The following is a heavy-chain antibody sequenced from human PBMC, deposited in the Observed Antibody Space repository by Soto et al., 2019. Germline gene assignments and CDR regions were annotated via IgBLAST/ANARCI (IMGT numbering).Heavy chain of an antibody. J-gene: IGHJ4*02. Sequence: QITLKESGPPLVKPTQTLTLTCTFSGFSLSTSGVGVGWIRQPPGKALEWLALIYWDDDKRYSPSLKSRLTITKDTSKNQVVLTMTNMDPVDTATYYCAHTAYYYDSSGYYYLDYWGQGTLVTVSS. CDR3: AHTAYYYDSSGYYYLDY. CDR2: IYWDDDK. D-gene: IGHD3-22*01. CDR1: GFSLSTSGVG. V-gene: IGHV2-5*02.